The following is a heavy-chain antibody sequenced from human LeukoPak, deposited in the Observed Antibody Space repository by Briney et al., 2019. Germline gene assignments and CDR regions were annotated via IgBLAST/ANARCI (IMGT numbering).Heavy chain of an antibody. J-gene: IGHJ4*02. CDR2: IYYSGST. CDR3: ARGPWIQLWPYFDY. Sequence: PSETLSLTCTVSGGSFSNYFWSWIRQPPGKGLEWIGYIYYSGSTNYNPSLKSRVTISVDTSKKQFSLKLSSVTAADTAVYYCARGPWIQLWPYFDYRGQGTLVSVSS. V-gene: IGHV4-59*01. D-gene: IGHD5-18*01. CDR1: GGSFSNYF.